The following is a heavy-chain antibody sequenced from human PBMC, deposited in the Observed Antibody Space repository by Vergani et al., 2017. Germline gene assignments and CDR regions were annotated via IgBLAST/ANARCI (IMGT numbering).Heavy chain of an antibody. J-gene: IGHJ4*02. Sequence: QVQLVQSGAEVKKPGASVKVSCKASGYTFTGYYMHWVRQAPGQGLEWMGWINFNSGGTNYAQKFQGRVSMTRDPSISTAYMELSRLRSDDTAVYYCARDISSRDGYNNFDYWGQGTLVTVSS. D-gene: IGHD5-24*01. CDR2: INFNSGGT. CDR3: ARDISSRDGYNNFDY. V-gene: IGHV1-2*02. CDR1: GYTFTGYY.